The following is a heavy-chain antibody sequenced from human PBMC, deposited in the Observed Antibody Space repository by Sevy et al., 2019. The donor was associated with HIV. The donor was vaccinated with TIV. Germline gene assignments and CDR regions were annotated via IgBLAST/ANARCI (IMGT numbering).Heavy chain of an antibody. Sequence: GGSLRLSCAASGFTLNSYWMSWVRQAPGKGVEWGANINQDGSVKYYVDSVKGRFTISGGNARNFLYLRMNSLRAEDTALYYCVRAIAAAGSFWGQGTLVTVSS. CDR1: GFTLNSYW. CDR3: VRAIAAAGSF. J-gene: IGHJ4*02. V-gene: IGHV3-7*01. D-gene: IGHD6-13*01. CDR2: INQDGSVK.